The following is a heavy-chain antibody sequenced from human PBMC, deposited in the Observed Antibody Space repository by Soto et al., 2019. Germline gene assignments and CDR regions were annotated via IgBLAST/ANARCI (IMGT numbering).Heavy chain of an antibody. CDR3: ARSPHFDWFPAPHNWFDP. CDR1: GVSISSGNW. V-gene: IGHV4-4*02. J-gene: IGHJ5*02. CDR2: IFHDGTA. Sequence: SETLSLTCAVSGVSISSGNWWTWVRQTPQRGLEYIGEIFHDGTANYYPSFERRVAISVDTSKNQFSLKLSSVTAADTAVYYCARSPHFDWFPAPHNWFDPWGQGTLVTVSS. D-gene: IGHD3-9*01.